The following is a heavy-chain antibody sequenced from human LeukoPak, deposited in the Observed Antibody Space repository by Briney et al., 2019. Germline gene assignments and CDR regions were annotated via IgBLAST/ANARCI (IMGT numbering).Heavy chain of an antibody. V-gene: IGHV1-2*02. CDR2: INPNSGGT. D-gene: IGHD5-18*01. Sequence: GASVKVSCKASGYTFTGYYMHWVRLAPGQGLEWMGWINPNSGGTNYAQKFQGRVTMTRDTSISTAYMELSRLRSDDTAVYYCARDFGRGYSYGYVLIFDYWGQGTLVTVSS. CDR3: ARDFGRGYSYGYVLIFDY. CDR1: GYTFTGYY. J-gene: IGHJ4*02.